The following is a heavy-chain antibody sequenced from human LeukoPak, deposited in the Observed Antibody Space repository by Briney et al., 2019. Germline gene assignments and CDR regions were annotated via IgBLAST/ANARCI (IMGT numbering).Heavy chain of an antibody. CDR3: AREKPDGAYSSSWYDFDY. CDR2: IYSGGST. D-gene: IGHD6-13*01. V-gene: IGHV3-66*01. J-gene: IGHJ4*02. CDR1: GFTVSSNN. Sequence: GGSLRLSCAASGFTVSSNNMSWVRQAPGKGLEWVSVIYSGGSTYYADSVKGRFTISRDNSKNTLYLQMNSLRAEDTAVYYCAREKPDGAYSSSWYDFDYWGQGTLVTVSS.